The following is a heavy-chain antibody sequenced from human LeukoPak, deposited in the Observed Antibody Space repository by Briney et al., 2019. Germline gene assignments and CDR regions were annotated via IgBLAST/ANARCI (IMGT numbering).Heavy chain of an antibody. J-gene: IGHJ4*02. CDR3: ARQAYNGYYLFDF. Sequence: SETLSLTCTVSGYSISSGYYWGWIRQPPGKGLEWIGSIYHSGSTYYNPSLKSRVTISLDTSRKQFSLNLSSVTAADTAVYYCARQAYNGYYLFDFWGQGTPVTVSS. CDR1: GYSISSGYY. CDR2: IYHSGST. D-gene: IGHD3-3*01. V-gene: IGHV4-38-2*02.